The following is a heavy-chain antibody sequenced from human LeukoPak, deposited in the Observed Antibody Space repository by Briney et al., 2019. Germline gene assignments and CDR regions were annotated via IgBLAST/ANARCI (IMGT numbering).Heavy chain of an antibody. Sequence: SETLSLTCTVSGGSISSYYWSWIRQPPGKGLEWIGYIYYSGSTNYNPSLKSRVTISVDTSKNQFSLKLSSVTAADTAVYYCASVGGSSSWFFDYWGQGTLVTVSS. CDR2: IYYSGST. J-gene: IGHJ4*02. CDR1: GGSISSYY. V-gene: IGHV4-59*12. D-gene: IGHD6-13*01. CDR3: ASVGGSSSWFFDY.